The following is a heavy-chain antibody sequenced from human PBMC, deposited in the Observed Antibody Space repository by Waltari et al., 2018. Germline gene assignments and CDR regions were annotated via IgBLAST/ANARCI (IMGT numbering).Heavy chain of an antibody. CDR2: ISSNGGST. V-gene: IGHV3-64*07. D-gene: IGHD4-17*01. J-gene: IGHJ4*02. CDR1: GFTFSSYA. Sequence: EVQLVESGGGLVQPGGSLRLSCAASGFTFSSYAMHWVRQAPGKGLEYVSAISSNGGSTYYADSVKGRFTISRDNSKNTLYLQMGSLRAEDMAVYYCARVSTVTTYFDYWGQGTLVTVSS. CDR3: ARVSTVTTYFDY.